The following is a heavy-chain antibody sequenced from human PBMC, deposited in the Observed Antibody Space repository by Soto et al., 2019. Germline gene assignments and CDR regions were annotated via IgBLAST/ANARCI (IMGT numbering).Heavy chain of an antibody. J-gene: IGHJ5*02. Sequence: ASVKVSCKVSGYTFISYGISWVRQAPGQGLEWMGWISAYNGNTNYAQKLQGRVTMTTDTSTSTAYMELRSLRSDDTAVYYCAGAGYWTKGVCYMVNWFDPWGQGTLVTVSS. CDR3: AGAGYWTKGVCYMVNWFDP. CDR1: GYTFISYG. V-gene: IGHV1-18*01. CDR2: ISAYNGNT. D-gene: IGHD2-8*01.